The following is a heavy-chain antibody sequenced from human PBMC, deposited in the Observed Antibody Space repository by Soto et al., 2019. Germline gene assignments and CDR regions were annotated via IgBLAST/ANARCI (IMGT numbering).Heavy chain of an antibody. Sequence: QVQLVQSGAEVKKPGASVKVSCKASGYTFTSYDINWVRQATGQGLEWMGWMNPNSGNTAYAQKSLGRATMTMNTSISTAYMELSSLRSEDTAVYYCARERTRGCDPWGQGTPVTVCS. V-gene: IGHV1-8*01. CDR3: ARERTRGCDP. CDR1: GYTFTSYD. CDR2: MNPNSGNT. J-gene: IGHJ5*02.